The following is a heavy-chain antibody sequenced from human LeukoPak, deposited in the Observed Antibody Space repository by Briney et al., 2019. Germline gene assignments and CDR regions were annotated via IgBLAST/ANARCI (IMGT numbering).Heavy chain of an antibody. D-gene: IGHD3-10*01. J-gene: IGHJ5*02. CDR2: ISGSGGST. Sequence: PGGSLRLSCAASGFTFSSYAMSWVRQAPGKGLEWVSAISGSGGSTYYADSVKGRFTISRDNSKNTLYLEMNSLRAEETAVYYCANDYYGSGSYYYNWFDPWGQGTLVTVSS. V-gene: IGHV3-23*01. CDR3: ANDYYGSGSYYYNWFDP. CDR1: GFTFSSYA.